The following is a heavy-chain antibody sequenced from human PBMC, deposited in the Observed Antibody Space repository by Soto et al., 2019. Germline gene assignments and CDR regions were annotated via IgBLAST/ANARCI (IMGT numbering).Heavy chain of an antibody. J-gene: IGHJ4*02. D-gene: IGHD3-3*01. V-gene: IGHV3-15*07. CDR1: GLTFVYAW. CDR2: IKSQAGGGTI. Sequence: EVQLVESGGGLVKPGGSLRISCTASGLTFVYAWMDWVRQAPGKRLEWVGRIKSQAGGGTIEYAAPVKGRFTISRDDSKNTVYLLMDTLKTEDTAVYYCSHVSAVAHPFSDFWGQGTLVTVSS. CDR3: SHVSAVAHPFSDF.